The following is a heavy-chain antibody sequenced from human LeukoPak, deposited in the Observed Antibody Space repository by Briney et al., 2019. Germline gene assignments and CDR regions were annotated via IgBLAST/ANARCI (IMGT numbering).Heavy chain of an antibody. CDR1: GFTFSSYA. V-gene: IGHV3-23*01. CDR2: ISGSGGST. Sequence: GGSLRLSCAASGFTFSSYAMSWVRQAPGKGLEWVSAISGSGGSTYYADSVKGRFTISRDNSKNTLYLQMNSLRAEDTAVYYCAKEGNRWLEFGNWFDPWGQGTLVTVSS. CDR3: AKEGNRWLEFGNWFDP. J-gene: IGHJ5*02. D-gene: IGHD3-10*01.